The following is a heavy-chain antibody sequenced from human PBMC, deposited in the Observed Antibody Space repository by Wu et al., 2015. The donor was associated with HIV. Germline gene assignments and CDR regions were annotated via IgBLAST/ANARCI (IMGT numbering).Heavy chain of an antibody. CDR3: ARVRDYGDHNFDY. D-gene: IGHD4/OR15-4a*01. V-gene: IGHV1-2*02. CDR2: INPKSGGT. CDR1: GYTFTDFY. Sequence: QVHLEQSGAELKNSGASVKVSCKASGYTFTDFYIHWVRQAPGQGLEWMGWINPKSGGTKYGQKFQGRVTMDRDTLSTTAYMDLNRLTSDDTATYYCARVRDYGDHNFDYWGQGTLVTVSS. J-gene: IGHJ4*02.